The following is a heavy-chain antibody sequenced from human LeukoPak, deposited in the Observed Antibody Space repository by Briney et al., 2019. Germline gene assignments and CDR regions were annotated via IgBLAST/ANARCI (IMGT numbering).Heavy chain of an antibody. CDR2: IYPGDSDT. V-gene: IGHV5-51*01. CDR3: ARVPEPSGSYYTYYFDY. D-gene: IGHD3-10*01. CDR1: GYSFTSYW. J-gene: IGHJ4*02. Sequence: GASLKISCKGSGYSFTSYWVGWVRQMPGKGLEWMGIIYPGDSDTRYSPSFQGQVTMSADKSISTAYLQWSSLKASDTAMYYCARVPEPSGSYYTYYFDYWGRGTLVTVSS.